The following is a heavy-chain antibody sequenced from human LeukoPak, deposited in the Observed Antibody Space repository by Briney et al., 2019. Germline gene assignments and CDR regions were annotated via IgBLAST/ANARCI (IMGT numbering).Heavy chain of an antibody. J-gene: IGHJ4*02. CDR2: ISAYNGNT. CDR3: AAYSSSQPIDY. D-gene: IGHD6-6*01. CDR1: GYTFTSYG. V-gene: IGHV1-18*01. Sequence: ASVKVSCKASGYTFTSYGISWVRQAPGQGLEWMGWISAYNGNTNYAQKPQGRVTMTTDTSTSTAYMELRSLRSDDTAVYYCAAYSSSQPIDYWGQGTLVTVSS.